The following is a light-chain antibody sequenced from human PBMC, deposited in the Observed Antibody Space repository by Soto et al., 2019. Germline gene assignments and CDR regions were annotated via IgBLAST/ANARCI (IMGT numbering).Light chain of an antibody. CDR2: AAS. J-gene: IGKJ2*01. V-gene: IGKV1-9*01. CDR3: QQLNSYPYT. Sequence: DLQLTQSPSFLSASVGDRVTITSRASQGISSYLAWYQQKPGKAPKLLIYAASTLQSGVPSRFSGSGSGTELTLTISSLQPEDFATYYCQQLNSYPYTFGQGTKLEIK. CDR1: QGISSY.